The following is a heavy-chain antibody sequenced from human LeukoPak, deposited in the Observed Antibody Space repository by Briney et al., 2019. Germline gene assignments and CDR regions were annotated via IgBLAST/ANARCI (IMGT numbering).Heavy chain of an antibody. CDR3: ARQSYYYDSSGYYVHYFDY. J-gene: IGHJ4*02. CDR1: GGSISSYY. D-gene: IGHD3-22*01. Sequence: SETLSLTCTVSGGSISSYYWSWIRQPPGKGLGWIGYIYYSGSTNYNPSLKSRVTISVDTSKNQFSLKLSSVTAADTAVYYCARQSYYYDSSGYYVHYFDYWGQGTLVTVSS. CDR2: IYYSGST. V-gene: IGHV4-59*08.